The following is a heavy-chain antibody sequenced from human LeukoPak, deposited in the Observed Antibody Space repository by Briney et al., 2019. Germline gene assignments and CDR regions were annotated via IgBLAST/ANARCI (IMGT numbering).Heavy chain of an antibody. V-gene: IGHV3-48*01. Sequence: GGSLRLSCAASGFTFSSYSMNWVRQAPGKGLGWVSHITASGAAMFYADSVKGRFTISRDNAKNSLYLQMNSLRAEDTAVYYCSRSAYYDGSGNYYDYWGQGTLVTVSS. CDR2: ITASGAAM. J-gene: IGHJ4*02. CDR3: SRSAYYDGSGNYYDY. CDR1: GFTFSSYS. D-gene: IGHD3-22*01.